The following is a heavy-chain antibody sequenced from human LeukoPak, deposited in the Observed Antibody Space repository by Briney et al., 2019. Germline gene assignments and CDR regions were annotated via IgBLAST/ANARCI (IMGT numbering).Heavy chain of an antibody. CDR2: TYYRSTWYN. D-gene: IGHD2-2*01. V-gene: IGHV6-1*01. CDR3: ARRLTQYDCFDP. J-gene: IGHJ5*02. Sequence: SQTLSLTFAISGDSVSINSAAWNWIRQSPSRGLEWLGRTYYRSTWYNDYAVSVRGRITVNPDTSKNQFSLHLNSVTPEDTAVYYCARRLTQYDCFDPWGQGILVTVSS. CDR1: GDSVSINSAA.